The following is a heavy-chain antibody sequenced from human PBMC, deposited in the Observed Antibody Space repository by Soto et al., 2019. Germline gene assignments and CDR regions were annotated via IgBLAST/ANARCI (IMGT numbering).Heavy chain of an antibody. V-gene: IGHV3-23*01. CDR3: AKDSRKAGSGSYCDY. D-gene: IGHD3-10*01. CDR1: GFTFSSCA. J-gene: IGHJ4*02. CDR2: ISGSSGVT. Sequence: GGSLRLSCAASGFTFSSCAMSWVRQAPEKGLEWVSSISGSSGVTYHADSVKGRFTISRDNSKNTLYPQMNSLRVEDTAVYYCAKDSRKAGSGSYCDYWGQGTLVTVSS.